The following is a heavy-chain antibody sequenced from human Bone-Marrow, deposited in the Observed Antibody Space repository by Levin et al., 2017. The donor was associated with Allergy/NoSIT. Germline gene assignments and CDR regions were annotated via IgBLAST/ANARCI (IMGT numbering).Heavy chain of an antibody. CDR2: IYSGGST. CDR3: ARDLARTSNNWNDGMGAFDI. D-gene: IGHD1-20*01. J-gene: IGHJ3*02. Sequence: GESLKISCAASGFTVSSNYMSWVRQAPGKGLEWVSVIYSGGSTYYADSVKGRFTISRDNSKNTLYLQMNSLRAEDTAVYYCARDLARTSNNWNDGMGAFDIWGQGTMVTVSS. CDR1: GFTVSSNY. V-gene: IGHV3-53*01.